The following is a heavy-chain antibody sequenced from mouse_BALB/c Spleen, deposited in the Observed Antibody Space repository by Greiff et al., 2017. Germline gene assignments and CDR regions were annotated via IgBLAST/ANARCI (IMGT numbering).Heavy chain of an antibody. CDR3: ARDDYGNYERFAY. D-gene: IGHD2-1*01. V-gene: IGHV7-3*02. J-gene: IGHJ3*01. Sequence: EVKLMESGGGLVQPGGSLRLSCATSGFTFTDYYMSWVRQPPGKALEWLGFIRNKANGYTTEYSASVKGRFTISRDNSQSILYLQMNTLRAEDSATYYCARDDYGNYERFAYWGQGTLVTVSA. CDR1: GFTFTDYY. CDR2: IRNKANGYTT.